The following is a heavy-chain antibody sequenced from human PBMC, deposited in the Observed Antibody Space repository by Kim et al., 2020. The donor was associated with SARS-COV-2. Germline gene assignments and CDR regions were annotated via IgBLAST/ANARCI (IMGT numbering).Heavy chain of an antibody. V-gene: IGHV3-23*01. CDR3: AKGSVVPAAIPVYFQH. D-gene: IGHD2-2*02. CDR2: ISGSGGST. CDR1: GFTFSSYA. Sequence: GGSLRLSCAASGFTFSSYAMSWVRQAPGKGLEWVSAISGSGGSTYYADSVKGRFTISRDNSKNTLYLQMNSLRAEDTAVYYCAKGSVVPAAIPVYFQHWGQGTLVTVSS. J-gene: IGHJ1*01.